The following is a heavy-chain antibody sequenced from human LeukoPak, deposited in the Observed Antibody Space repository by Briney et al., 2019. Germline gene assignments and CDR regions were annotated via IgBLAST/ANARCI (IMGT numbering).Heavy chain of an antibody. CDR1: GGSISSSSYY. J-gene: IGHJ4*02. CDR2: IYYSGST. D-gene: IGHD1-26*01. Sequence: SQTLSLTWTVSGGSISSSSYYWGWIRQPPGKGLEWIGTIYYSGSTYYNPSLKSQFTISVDTAKNQFSLKLSSVTAADTAVYYCARQGSGNYLSPVNYWGQGTLVTVSS. V-gene: IGHV4-39*01. CDR3: ARQGSGNYLSPVNY.